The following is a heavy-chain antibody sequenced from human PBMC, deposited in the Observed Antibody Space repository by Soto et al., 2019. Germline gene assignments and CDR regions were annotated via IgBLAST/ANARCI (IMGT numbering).Heavy chain of an antibody. Sequence: ASVKVSCKASGYTFTSYDINWVRQATGQGLEWMGWMNPNSGNTGYAQKFQGRVTMTRNTSISTAYMELSSLRSEDTAVYYCARVDYSSSSHYYYYYMDVWGKGTTDTVSS. V-gene: IGHV1-8*01. J-gene: IGHJ6*03. D-gene: IGHD6-6*01. CDR1: GYTFTSYD. CDR2: MNPNSGNT. CDR3: ARVDYSSSSHYYYYYMDV.